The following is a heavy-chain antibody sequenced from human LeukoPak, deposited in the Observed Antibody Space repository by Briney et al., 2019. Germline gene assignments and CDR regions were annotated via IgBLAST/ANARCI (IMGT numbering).Heavy chain of an antibody. CDR1: GFTFTSIA. J-gene: IGHJ6*02. D-gene: IGHD1-26*01. CDR3: ARDRGSREDGMDV. Sequence: GGSLRLSCAASGFTFTSIAMTWVRQAPGKGLEWVSTIRGTGDSTHYADSVKGRFIISRDKSKNMLYLQMNGLRAEDTAVYYCARDRGSREDGMDVWGQGTTVTVSS. V-gene: IGHV3-23*01. CDR2: IRGTGDST.